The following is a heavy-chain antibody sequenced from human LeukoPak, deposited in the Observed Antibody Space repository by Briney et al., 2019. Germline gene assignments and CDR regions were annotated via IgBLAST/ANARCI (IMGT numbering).Heavy chain of an antibody. CDR3: APHCSSTSYYSRGDY. J-gene: IGHJ4*02. CDR1: GGTFSSYA. Sequence: SVKVSCTASGGTFSSYAISWVRQAPGQGLEWMGGIIPIFGTAIYAQKFQGRVTITADKSTSTAYMELSSLRSEDTAVYYCAPHCSSTSYYSRGDYWGQGTLVTVSS. CDR2: IIPIFGTA. D-gene: IGHD2-2*01. V-gene: IGHV1-69*06.